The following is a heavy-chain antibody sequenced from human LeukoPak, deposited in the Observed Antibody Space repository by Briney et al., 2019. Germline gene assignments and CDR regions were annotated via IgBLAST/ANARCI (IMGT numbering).Heavy chain of an antibody. Sequence: GGSLRLSCAASGFTFSGSAMHWVRQASEKGLEWVGRIRSKANIYATAYAASVKGRFTISRDDSKNTAYLQMNSLKTEDTAVYSCTMDYDFWSGYYDDAFDIWGQGTMVTVSS. V-gene: IGHV3-73*01. CDR2: IRSKANIYAT. CDR1: GFTFSGSA. CDR3: TMDYDFWSGYYDDAFDI. D-gene: IGHD3-3*01. J-gene: IGHJ3*02.